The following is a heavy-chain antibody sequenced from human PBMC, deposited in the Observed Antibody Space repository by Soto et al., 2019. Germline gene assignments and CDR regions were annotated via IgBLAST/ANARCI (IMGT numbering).Heavy chain of an antibody. D-gene: IGHD3-3*01. CDR1: GFSFNTYA. CDR3: AKVLGFGDFWRGLEY. CDR2: ISHDGSIK. V-gene: IGHV3-30*18. Sequence: QVQLVESGGGVVQPGRSLRLSCAASGFSFNTYAMHWVRQAPGKGLEWVAVISHDGSIKNYAESVAGRFIVFRDNSNNKLFLQMESLKPDDTAVYYCAKVLGFGDFWRGLEYWGQGTLVTVAS. J-gene: IGHJ4*02.